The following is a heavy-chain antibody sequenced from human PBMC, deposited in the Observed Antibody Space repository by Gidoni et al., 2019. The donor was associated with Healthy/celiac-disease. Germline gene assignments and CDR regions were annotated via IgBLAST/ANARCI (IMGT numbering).Heavy chain of an antibody. D-gene: IGHD2-15*01. Sequence: EVQLLESGGGLVQPGGSLRLSCAASGFTFSSYAMSWVRQAPGQGLEWVSAISGSGGSTYYADSVKGRFTISRDNSKNTLYLQMNSLRAEDTAVYYCAKGGYCSGGSCYSVDTAMDDAFDIWGQGTMVTVSS. CDR1: GFTFSSYA. V-gene: IGHV3-23*01. J-gene: IGHJ3*02. CDR2: ISGSGGST. CDR3: AKGGYCSGGSCYSVDTAMDDAFDI.